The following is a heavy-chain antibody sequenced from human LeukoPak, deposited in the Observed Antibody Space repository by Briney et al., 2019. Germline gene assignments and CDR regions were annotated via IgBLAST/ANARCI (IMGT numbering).Heavy chain of an antibody. CDR1: GFIFSSYW. CDR2: IKQDGSEK. J-gene: IGHJ4*02. V-gene: IGHV3-7*01. CDR3: ARLGYGSGSFDY. Sequence: GGSLRLSCAASGFIFSSYWMSWVRQAPGKGLEWVANIKQDGSEKYYVDSVKGRFTISRDNAKNSLYLQMNSLRAEDTAVYYCARLGYGSGSFDYWGQGTLVTVSS. D-gene: IGHD3-10*01.